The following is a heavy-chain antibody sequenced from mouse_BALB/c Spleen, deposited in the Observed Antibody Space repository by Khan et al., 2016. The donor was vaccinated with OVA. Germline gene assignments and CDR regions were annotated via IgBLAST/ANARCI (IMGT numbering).Heavy chain of an antibody. CDR2: INPSTGYT. D-gene: IGHD1-1*01. V-gene: IGHV1-7*01. J-gene: IGHJ2*01. CDR3: ARRGLRWDFDY. CDR1: GYTFINYW. Sequence: VQLQESGAELAKPGASVKMSCKASGYTFINYWILWVKQRPGQGLEWIGYINPSTGYTEYNKNFKDKATLTADKSSSTAYMQLSSRTSEDSAVYYCARRGLRWDFDYWGQGTTLTVSS.